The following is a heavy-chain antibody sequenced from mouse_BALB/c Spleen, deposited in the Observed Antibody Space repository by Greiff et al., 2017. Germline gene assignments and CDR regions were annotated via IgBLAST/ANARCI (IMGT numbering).Heavy chain of an antibody. J-gene: IGHJ4*01. CDR1: GFTFSSYG. Sequence: EVHLVESGGGLVQPGGSLKLSCAASGFTFSSYGMSWVRQTPDKRLELVATINSNGGSTYYPDSVKGRFTISRDNAKNTLYLQMSSLKSEDTAMYYCARDGDYGPYYYAMDYWGQGTSVTVSS. V-gene: IGHV5-6-3*01. CDR2: INSNGGST. CDR3: ARDGDYGPYYYAMDY. D-gene: IGHD2-13*01.